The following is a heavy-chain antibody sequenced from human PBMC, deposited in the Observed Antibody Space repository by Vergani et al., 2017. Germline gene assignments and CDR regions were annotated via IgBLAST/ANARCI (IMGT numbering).Heavy chain of an antibody. Sequence: QVQLQESGPGLVKPSETLSLTCTVSGGSISSYYWSWIRQPPGKGLEWIGYIYYSGSTNYNPSLKSRVTISVDTSKNQFSLKLSSLTAADTAVYYCARGPDIVVVPAAIYYYYGMDVWGQXP. D-gene: IGHD2-2*01. CDR2: IYYSGST. CDR3: ARGPDIVVVPAAIYYYYGMDV. V-gene: IGHV4-59*01. CDR1: GGSISSYY. J-gene: IGHJ6*02.